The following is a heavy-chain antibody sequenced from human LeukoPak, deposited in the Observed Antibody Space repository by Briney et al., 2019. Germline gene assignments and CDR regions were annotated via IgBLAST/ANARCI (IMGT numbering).Heavy chain of an antibody. J-gene: IGHJ4*02. CDR2: ISSSGSTI. CDR3: ARAPLGPSSGWFYYFDY. D-gene: IGHD6-19*01. V-gene: IGHV3-48*03. CDR1: GFTFSSYE. Sequence: GGSLRLSCAASGFTFSSYEMNWVRQAPGKGLERVSYISSSGSTIYYADSVKGRFTISRDNAKNSLYLQMNSLRAEDTAVYYSARAPLGPSSGWFYYFDYWGQGTLVTVSS.